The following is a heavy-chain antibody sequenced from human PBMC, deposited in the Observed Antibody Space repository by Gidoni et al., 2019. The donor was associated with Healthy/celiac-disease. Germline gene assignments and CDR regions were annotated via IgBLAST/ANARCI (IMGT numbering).Heavy chain of an antibody. J-gene: IGHJ4*02. Sequence: QVQLQESGPGLVKPSETLSLTCTVSGGSISSYYWSWIRQPPGKGLEWIGYIYYSGSTNYNPSLKSRVTISVDTSKNQCSLKLSSGTAADTAVYYCARRDRDGYNYYFDYWGQGTLVTVSS. CDR2: IYYSGST. CDR3: ARRDRDGYNYYFDY. D-gene: IGHD5-12*01. CDR1: GGSISSYY. V-gene: IGHV4-59*08.